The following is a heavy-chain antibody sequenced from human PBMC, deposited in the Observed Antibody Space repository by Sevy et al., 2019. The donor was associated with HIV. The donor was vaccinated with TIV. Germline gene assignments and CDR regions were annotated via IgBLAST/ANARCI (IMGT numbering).Heavy chain of an antibody. CDR2: IYISGST. CDR1: GGSISSSSYY. J-gene: IGHJ5*02. Sequence: SETLSLTCTVSGGSISSSSYYRGWIRQSPGKGLEWIGSIYISGSTYYNPSLKSRVTISVDTSKNQFSLKLSSVTAADTAVYYCARKLIAVAGPNWFDPWGQGTLVTVSS. CDR3: ARKLIAVAGPNWFDP. V-gene: IGHV4-39*01. D-gene: IGHD6-19*01.